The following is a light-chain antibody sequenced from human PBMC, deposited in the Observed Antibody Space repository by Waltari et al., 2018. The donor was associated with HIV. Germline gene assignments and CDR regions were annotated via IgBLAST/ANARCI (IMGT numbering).Light chain of an antibody. V-gene: IGLV2-11*01. CDR2: DFN. J-gene: IGLJ2*01. CDR1: SNDIGAYNY. Sequence: QSALTQPRSVSGSPGQSVTISCVGTSNDIGAYNYVSWYQQHPGKAPKVMIYDFNKRPSGVPDLFSGSKSGYTASLTISGLQAEDEADYYCCSYAGSRVIFGGGTKLTVL. CDR3: CSYAGSRVI.